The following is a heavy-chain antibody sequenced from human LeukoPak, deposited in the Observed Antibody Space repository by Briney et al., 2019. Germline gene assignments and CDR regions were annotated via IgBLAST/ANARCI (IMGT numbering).Heavy chain of an antibody. V-gene: IGHV1-2*06. Sequence: PLGSVEVSCKASGYTFTGYYMHWVRQAPGQGLEWMGRINPNSGGTNYAQKFQGRVTMTRDTSISTAYMELSRLRSDDTAVYYCARGPFTGHFDYWGQGTLVTVSS. J-gene: IGHJ4*02. CDR1: GYTFTGYY. CDR3: ARGPFTGHFDY. CDR2: INPNSGGT. D-gene: IGHD1-14*01.